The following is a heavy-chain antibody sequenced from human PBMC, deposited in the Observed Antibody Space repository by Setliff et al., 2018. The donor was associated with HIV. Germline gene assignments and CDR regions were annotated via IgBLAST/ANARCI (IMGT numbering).Heavy chain of an antibody. CDR2: VYYSGDT. CDR1: GDSISSARHY. J-gene: IGHJ4*02. V-gene: IGHV4-39*02. D-gene: IGHD2-15*01. Sequence: KASETLSLTCIVSGDSISSARHYWGWIRQPPGKGLEWIGSVYYSGDTYYNPSLKSRVTIFVDTSKNQFSLKLSSVAAADTAVYYCARDDRCSGGCCYSYWGQGALVTVSS. CDR3: ARDDRCSGGCCYSY.